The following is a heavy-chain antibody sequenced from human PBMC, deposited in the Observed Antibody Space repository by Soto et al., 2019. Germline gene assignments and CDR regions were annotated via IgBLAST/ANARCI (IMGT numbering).Heavy chain of an antibody. D-gene: IGHD5-18*01. J-gene: IGHJ6*02. V-gene: IGHV4-59*11. CDR3: ARVGCLQPFSALRGCYYGMAF. CDR1: GVNSGSLY. Sequence: PSEPNSDTNSFSGVNSGSLYWSLIRKKQWKGLELIGYIYYSGSTNYNPSLKSRVTISVDTSKNQFSLKLSSVTAADTAVYYCARVGCLQPFSALRGCYYGMAFLVQGTTV. CDR2: IYYSGST.